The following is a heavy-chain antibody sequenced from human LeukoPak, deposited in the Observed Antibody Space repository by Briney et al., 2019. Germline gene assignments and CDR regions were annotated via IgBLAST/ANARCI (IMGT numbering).Heavy chain of an antibody. D-gene: IGHD2-21*02. V-gene: IGHV4-34*01. CDR3: ARGAEHWANTVVVTAIVFDY. CDR1: GGSFSGYY. Sequence: MSSETLSLTCAVYGGSFSGYYWSWIRQPPGKGLEWIGEINHSGSTNYNPSLKSRVTISVDTSKNQFSLKLSSVTAADTAVYYCARGAEHWANTVVVTAIVFDYWGQGTLVTVSP. CDR2: INHSGST. J-gene: IGHJ4*02.